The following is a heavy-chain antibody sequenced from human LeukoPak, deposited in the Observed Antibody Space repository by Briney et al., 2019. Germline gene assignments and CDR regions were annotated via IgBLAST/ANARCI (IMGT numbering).Heavy chain of an antibody. D-gene: IGHD6-13*01. CDR3: AREHAAGAAAGT. V-gene: IGHV4-38-2*02. Sequence: PSETLSLTCTVSGYSISSGYYWGWIRQPPGRGLEWIGSIYHSGSTYYNPSLKSRVTISVDTSKNQFSLKLSSVTAADTAVYYCAREHAAGAAAGTWGQGTLVTVSS. CDR2: IYHSGST. J-gene: IGHJ4*02. CDR1: GYSISSGYY.